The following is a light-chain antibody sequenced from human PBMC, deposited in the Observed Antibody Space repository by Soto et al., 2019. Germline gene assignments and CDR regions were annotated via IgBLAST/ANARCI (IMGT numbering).Light chain of an antibody. CDR2: TTN. CDR3: FLYCGDAHLV. J-gene: IGLJ3*02. V-gene: IGLV7-43*01. Sequence: QAVVTQEPSLTVSPGGTVTLTCASSTGAVTSGNYPSWFQQKPGQTPRTLIYTTNSRHSWTPARFSGSLLGGKAALTLTGAQLEDGAEYYFFLYCGDAHLVFGGGTELAAL. CDR1: TGAVTSGNY.